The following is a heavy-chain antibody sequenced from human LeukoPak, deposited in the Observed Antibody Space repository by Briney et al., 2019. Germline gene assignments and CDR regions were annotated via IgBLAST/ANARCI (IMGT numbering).Heavy chain of an antibody. Sequence: SETLSLTCSVSGGSISSYYWSWIQQPPGKGLEWIGYIYYSGSTNYNPSLKSRVTISVDTSKNQFSLKLSSVTAADTAVYYCARAYGSGSYGYFQHWGQGTLVTVSS. CDR2: IYYSGST. CDR1: GGSISSYY. J-gene: IGHJ1*01. D-gene: IGHD3-10*01. V-gene: IGHV4-59*01. CDR3: ARAYGSGSYGYFQH.